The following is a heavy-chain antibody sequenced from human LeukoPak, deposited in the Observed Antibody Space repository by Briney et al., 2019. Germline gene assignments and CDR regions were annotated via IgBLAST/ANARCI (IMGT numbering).Heavy chain of an antibody. CDR1: GGSIRSSYYY. CDR3: ARGGDSSGYYYRFDY. J-gene: IGHJ4*02. Sequence: SETLSLTCTVSGGSIRSSYYYWGWIRQPPGKGLEWIGSIYDSGSTYYNPSLKSRVTISVDTSKNRFSLKLSSVTAADTAVYYCARGGDSSGYYYRFDYWGQGTLVTVSS. V-gene: IGHV4-39*07. CDR2: IYDSGST. D-gene: IGHD3-22*01.